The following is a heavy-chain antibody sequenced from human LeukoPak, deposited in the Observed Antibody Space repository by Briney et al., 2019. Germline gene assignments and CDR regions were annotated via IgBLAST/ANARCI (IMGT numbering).Heavy chain of an antibody. Sequence: ASVKVSCKASGYIFTDYYMHWVRQAPGQELGWMGRINPNSGGTNYAQKFQGRVTMTRDTSISTAYMELSRLRSDDTAVYYCARAAHQGGFGHYYMDVWGKGTTVTISS. V-gene: IGHV1-2*06. J-gene: IGHJ6*03. D-gene: IGHD3-10*01. CDR3: ARAAHQGGFGHYYMDV. CDR1: GYIFTDYY. CDR2: INPNSGGT.